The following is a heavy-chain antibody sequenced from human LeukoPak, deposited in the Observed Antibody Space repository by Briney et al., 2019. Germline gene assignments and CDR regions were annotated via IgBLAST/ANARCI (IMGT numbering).Heavy chain of an antibody. J-gene: IGHJ4*02. CDR3: ARDVAAALDY. Sequence: GGSLRLSCAASGFTFSNFDMHWVRQVTGKGLEWVSGIGIGGDTHYPGSVKGRFTISRENAQNSLYLQMNSLGAGDTAVYYCARDVAAALDYWGQGTLVTVSS. CDR2: IGIGGDT. CDR1: GFTFSNFD. D-gene: IGHD6-13*01. V-gene: IGHV3-13*01.